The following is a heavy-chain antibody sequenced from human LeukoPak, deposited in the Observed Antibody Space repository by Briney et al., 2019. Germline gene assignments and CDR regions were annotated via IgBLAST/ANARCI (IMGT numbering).Heavy chain of an antibody. CDR2: IYYSGST. V-gene: IGHV4-30-4*01. D-gene: IGHD2-2*01. Sequence: SETLSLTCTVSGGSVSSGDNYRSWIRQPPGKGLEWIGSIYYSGSTYYNPSLKSRVTISVDTSKNQFSLKLSSVTAADTAVYYCARVKVVPAGTSYYYYGMDVWGQGTTVTVSS. J-gene: IGHJ6*02. CDR3: ARVKVVPAGTSYYYYGMDV. CDR1: GGSVSSGDNY.